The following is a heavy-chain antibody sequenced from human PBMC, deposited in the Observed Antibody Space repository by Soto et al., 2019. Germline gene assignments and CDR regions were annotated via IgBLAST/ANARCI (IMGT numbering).Heavy chain of an antibody. CDR3: ARDKHSNDSGGNPHRFFDL. D-gene: IGHD3-22*01. V-gene: IGHV1-24*01. J-gene: IGHJ2*01. CDR2: FDPEDGET. Sequence: KGLEWMGGFDPEDGETIYAQKFQGRVNMTEDTSTDRAYMELSSLRSEDTAVYYCARDKHSNDSGGNPHRFFDLWGRGTLVTGSS.